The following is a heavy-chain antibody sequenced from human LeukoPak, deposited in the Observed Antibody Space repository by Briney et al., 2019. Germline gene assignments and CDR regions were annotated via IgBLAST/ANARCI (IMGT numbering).Heavy chain of an antibody. CDR3: ARDFESSGWYGLYYMDV. V-gene: IGHV4-4*07. CDR2: IYTSGST. J-gene: IGHJ6*03. CDR1: GGSLSSYY. D-gene: IGHD6-19*01. Sequence: SETLSLTCTVSGGSLSSYYWSWIRQPAGKGLEWIGRIYTSGSTNYNPSLKSRVTMSVDTSKNQFSLKLSSVTAADTAVYYCARDFESSGWYGLYYMDVWGKGTTVTVSS.